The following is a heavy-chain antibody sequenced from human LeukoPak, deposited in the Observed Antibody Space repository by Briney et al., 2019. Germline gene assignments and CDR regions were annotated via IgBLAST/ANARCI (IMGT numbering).Heavy chain of an antibody. Sequence: GGSLRLSCAASGFTVSSNYMSWVRQAPGKGLEWVSVIYSGGSTYYADSVKGRFTISRDNSKNTLYLQMNSLRAEDTAVYYCAREPVDTAMAAFDYWGQGTLVTVSS. CDR2: IYSGGST. J-gene: IGHJ4*02. CDR1: GFTVSSNY. CDR3: AREPVDTAMAAFDY. D-gene: IGHD5-18*01. V-gene: IGHV3-66*01.